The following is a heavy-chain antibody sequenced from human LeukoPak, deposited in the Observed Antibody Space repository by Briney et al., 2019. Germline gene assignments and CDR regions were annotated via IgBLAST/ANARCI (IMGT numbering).Heavy chain of an antibody. D-gene: IGHD3-10*01. CDR1: GFTFSSYA. CDR2: ISGSGGST. CDR3: AKEGYYGSGSYSDY. J-gene: IGHJ4*02. Sequence: GGSLRLSCSASGFTFSSYAMSWVRQAPGKGLEWVSAISGSGGSTYYADSVKGRFTISRDNSKNTLYLQMNSLRAEDTAVYYCAKEGYYGSGSYSDYWGQGTLVTVSS. V-gene: IGHV3-23*01.